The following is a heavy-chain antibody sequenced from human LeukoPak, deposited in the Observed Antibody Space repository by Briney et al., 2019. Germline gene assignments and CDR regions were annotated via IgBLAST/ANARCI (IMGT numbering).Heavy chain of an antibody. D-gene: IGHD2-2*01. V-gene: IGHV3-48*03. CDR3: ARDRYCSSTSCYDPDYFDY. CDR1: GFTFSSYE. Sequence: GGSLRLSCAASGFTFSSYEMNWVPRSPGKGLEWVSYISSSGSTIYYADSVKGRFTISRDNAKNSLYLQMNSLRAEDTAVYYCARDRYCSSTSCYDPDYFDYWGQGTLVTVSS. J-gene: IGHJ4*02. CDR2: ISSSGSTI.